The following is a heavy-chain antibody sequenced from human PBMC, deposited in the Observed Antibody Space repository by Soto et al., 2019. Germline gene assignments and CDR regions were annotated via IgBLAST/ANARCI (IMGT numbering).Heavy chain of an antibody. D-gene: IGHD6-19*01. CDR1: GFTVSSNY. CDR2: IYSGGST. Sequence: GGSLRLSCAASGFTVSSNYMSWVRQAPGKGLEWVSVIYSGGSTYYADSVKGRFTISRDNSKNTLYLQMNSLRAEDTAVYYCARDQYSSGLLGFHYYYMDVWGKGTTVTVSS. CDR3: ARDQYSSGLLGFHYYYMDV. J-gene: IGHJ6*03. V-gene: IGHV3-66*01.